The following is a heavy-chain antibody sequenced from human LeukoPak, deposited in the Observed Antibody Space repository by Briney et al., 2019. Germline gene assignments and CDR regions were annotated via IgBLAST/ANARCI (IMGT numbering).Heavy chain of an antibody. CDR1: GYTFTDYY. CDR2: INPNSGGT. D-gene: IGHD6-19*01. J-gene: IGHJ3*02. Sequence: ASVKVSCKASGYTFTDYYMHWVRQAPGQGLEWMGWINPNSGGTNYAQKFQGRVTMTRDTSISTAYMELSRLRSDDTAVYYCARLSSGWAPRAFDIWGQGTMVTVSS. V-gene: IGHV1-2*02. CDR3: ARLSSGWAPRAFDI.